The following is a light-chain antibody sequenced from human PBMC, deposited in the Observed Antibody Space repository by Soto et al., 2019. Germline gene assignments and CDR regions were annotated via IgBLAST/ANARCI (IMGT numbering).Light chain of an antibody. Sequence: AIQLTQSPSSLSASVGDRVTITCRASQGISRTLAWYQQKPGKAPKLLIYDASDLESGVPSRFSGSGSGTYFTLTISSLQPEDFAAYYCQQFNSYPRTFGPGTKVDIK. CDR3: QQFNSYPRT. CDR2: DAS. CDR1: QGISRT. J-gene: IGKJ3*01. V-gene: IGKV1-13*02.